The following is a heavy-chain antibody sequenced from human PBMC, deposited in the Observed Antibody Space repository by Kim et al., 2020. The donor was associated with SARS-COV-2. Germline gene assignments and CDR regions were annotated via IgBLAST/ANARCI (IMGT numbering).Heavy chain of an antibody. D-gene: IGHD6-19*01. Sequence: GGSLRLSCAASGFTFDDYAMHWVRQAPGKGLEWVSGINWNSGSIGYADSVKGRFTISRDNAKNSLYLQMNSLRAEDTALYYCAKDIGYSSGLIDYWGQGTVVTVSS. J-gene: IGHJ4*02. V-gene: IGHV3-9*01. CDR1: GFTFDDYA. CDR2: INWNSGSI. CDR3: AKDIGYSSGLIDY.